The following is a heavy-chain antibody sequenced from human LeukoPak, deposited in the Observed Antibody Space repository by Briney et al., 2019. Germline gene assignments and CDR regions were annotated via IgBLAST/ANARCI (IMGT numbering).Heavy chain of an antibody. J-gene: IGHJ3*02. D-gene: IGHD3-3*01. CDR3: AREFITIFGVVMEAFDI. CDR1: GYTCTSYG. V-gene: IGHV1-18*01. CDR2: ISAYNGNT. Sequence: ASVKVSCKASGYTCTSYGISWVRQDPGQGLEWMGWISAYNGNTNYAQKLQGRVTMTTDTSTSTAYMELRSLRSDDTAVYYCAREFITIFGVVMEAFDIWGQGTMVTVSS.